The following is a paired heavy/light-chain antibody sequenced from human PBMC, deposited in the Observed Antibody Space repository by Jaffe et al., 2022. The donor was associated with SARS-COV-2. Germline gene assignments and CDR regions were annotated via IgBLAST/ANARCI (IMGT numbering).Heavy chain of an antibody. CDR1: GYSFTSYW. V-gene: IGHV5-51*01. Sequence: EVQLVQSGAEVKKPGESLKISCKGSGYSFTSYWIGWVRQMPGKGLEWMGIIYPGDSDTRYSPSFQGQVTISADKSISTAYLQWSSLKASDTAMYYCARHAREGIAVAGSYYYYYYYMDVWGKGTTVTVSS. CDR2: IYPGDSDT. J-gene: IGHJ6*03. CDR3: ARHAREGIAVAGSYYYYYYYMDV. D-gene: IGHD6-19*01.
Light chain of an antibody. J-gene: IGLJ2*01. Sequence: QSALTQPASVSGSPGQSITISCTGTSSDVGSYNLVSWYQQHPGKAPKLMIYEGSKRPSGVSNRFSGSKSGNTASLTISGLQAEDEADYYCSSYTSSSTLVFGGGTKLTVL. CDR1: SSDVGSYNL. V-gene: IGLV2-14*02. CDR2: EGS. CDR3: SSYTSSSTLV.